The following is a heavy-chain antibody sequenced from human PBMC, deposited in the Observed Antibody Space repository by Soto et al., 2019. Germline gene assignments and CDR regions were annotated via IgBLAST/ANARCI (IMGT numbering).Heavy chain of an antibody. J-gene: IGHJ6*03. CDR3: ARVITLLVDGDAVYSYTDV. V-gene: IGHV1-8*01. CDR2: MNPNSGNT. D-gene: IGHD4-17*01. CDR1: GYTFTSYD. Sequence: ASVKVSCKASGYTFTSYDINWVRQATGQGLEWMGWMNPNSGNTGYAQKFQGRVTMTRNTSISTAYMELSSLRSEDTAVYYCARVITLLVDGDAVYSYTDVWGKGTTVTLSS.